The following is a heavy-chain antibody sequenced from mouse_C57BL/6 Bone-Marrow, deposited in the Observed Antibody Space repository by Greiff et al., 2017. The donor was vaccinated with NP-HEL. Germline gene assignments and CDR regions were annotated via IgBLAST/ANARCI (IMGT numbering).Heavy chain of an antibody. CDR3: ARRWLGRGYAMDY. V-gene: IGHV1-64*01. Sequence: QVQLQQPGAELVKPGASVKLSCKASGYTFTSYWMHWVKQRPGQGLEWIGMIPPNSGSTNYNEKFKSKATLTVDKSSSTAYMQLSSLTSEDSAVYYCARRWLGRGYAMDYWGQGTSVTVSS. J-gene: IGHJ4*01. CDR2: IPPNSGST. CDR1: GYTFTSYW. D-gene: IGHD4-1*01.